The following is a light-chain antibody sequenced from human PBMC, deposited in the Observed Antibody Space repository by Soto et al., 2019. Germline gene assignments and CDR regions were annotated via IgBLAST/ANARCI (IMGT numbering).Light chain of an antibody. CDR3: QQYGRSPWT. V-gene: IGKV3-20*01. CDR2: GAS. J-gene: IGKJ1*01. Sequence: EIVLTQSPGTLSLSPGERATLSCRASQSVSSNYLAWYQQKPGQAPRLLIYGASSRAIGIPDRFSGSGAGTDFTLTISRLEPEDFAVYYCQQYGRSPWTFGQGTKVDIK. CDR1: QSVSSNY.